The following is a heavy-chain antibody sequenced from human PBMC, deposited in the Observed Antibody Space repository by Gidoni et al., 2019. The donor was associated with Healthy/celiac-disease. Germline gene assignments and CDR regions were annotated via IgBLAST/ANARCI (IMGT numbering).Heavy chain of an antibody. CDR1: GGSFSGYY. J-gene: IGHJ3*02. D-gene: IGHD5-18*01. V-gene: IGHV4-34*01. CDR3: AREGGGYSSAFDI. CDR2: INHSGST. Sequence: QVQLQQWGAGLLKPSETLSLTCAVYGGSFSGYYWSWIRQPPGKGLEWIGEINHSGSTNYNPSLKSRVTISVDTSKNQFSLKLSSVTAADTAVYYCAREGGGYSSAFDIWGQGTMVTVSS.